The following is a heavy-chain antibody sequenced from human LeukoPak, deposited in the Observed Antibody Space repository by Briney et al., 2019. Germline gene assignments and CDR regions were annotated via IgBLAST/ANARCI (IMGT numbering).Heavy chain of an antibody. V-gene: IGHV3-11*01. D-gene: IGHD5-12*01. CDR2: ISSSGSTM. CDR1: GFTFADYS. Sequence: GGSLRLSCIASGFTFADYSMTWFRQAPGKGLEWVSYISSSGSTMYYTDSVKGRFTISRDNAKDSLYLQMNSLRAEDTAVYYCARDPGSGYEEHFDYWGQGTLVTVSS. J-gene: IGHJ4*02. CDR3: ARDPGSGYEEHFDY.